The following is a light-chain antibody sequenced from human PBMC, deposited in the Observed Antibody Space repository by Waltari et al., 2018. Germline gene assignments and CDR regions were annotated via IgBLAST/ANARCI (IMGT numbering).Light chain of an antibody. CDR3: QQYGSSPPFT. Sequence: EIVLTQSPGTLSLSPGERVTLSCRASQSISSSFLAWYRLKPGQAPSLLIHGASSRATGIPDRFSGSGSVTDFTLTISRLEPEDFAVYDCQQYGSSPPFTFGQGTKLEI. J-gene: IGKJ2*01. V-gene: IGKV3-20*01. CDR1: QSISSSF. CDR2: GAS.